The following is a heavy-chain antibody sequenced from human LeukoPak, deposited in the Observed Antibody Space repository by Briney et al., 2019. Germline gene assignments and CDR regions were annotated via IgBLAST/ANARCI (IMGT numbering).Heavy chain of an antibody. CDR2: IYYSGST. CDR3: ARRITGSGSYSEFDY. J-gene: IGHJ4*02. D-gene: IGHD1-26*01. CDR1: GGSISSYY. Sequence: PSETLSLTCTVSGGSISSYYWSWIRQPPGKGLEWIGYIYYSGSTNYNPSLKSRVTISVDTSKNQFSLKLSSVTAADTAVYYCARRITGSGSYSEFDYWGQGTLVTVSP. V-gene: IGHV4-59*08.